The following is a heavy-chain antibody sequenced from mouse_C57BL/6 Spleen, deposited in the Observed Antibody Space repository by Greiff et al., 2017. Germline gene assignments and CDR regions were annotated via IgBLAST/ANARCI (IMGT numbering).Heavy chain of an antibody. D-gene: IGHD2-13*01. CDR1: GFTFSDYG. CDR3: ARPPALVYSDYVDWYFDV. J-gene: IGHJ1*03. V-gene: IGHV5-17*01. Sequence: EVKVVESGGGLVKPGGSLKLSCAASGFTFSDYGMHWVRQAPEKGLEWVAYISSGSSTIYYADTVKGRFTISRDNAKNTLFLQMTSLRSEDTAMYYCARPPALVYSDYVDWYFDVWGTGTTVTVSS. CDR2: ISSGSSTI.